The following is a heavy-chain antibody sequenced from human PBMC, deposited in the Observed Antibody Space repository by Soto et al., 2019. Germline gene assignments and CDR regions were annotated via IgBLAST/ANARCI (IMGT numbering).Heavy chain of an antibody. CDR2: IYPGDSDT. V-gene: IGHV5-51*01. Sequence: RGESLKISCKGSGYSFTIYWIGWVRQMPGKGLEWMGIIYPGDSDTRYSPSFQGQVTISADKSISTAYLQWSSLKASDTAMYYCARLTVNYYYGMDVWGQGTTVTVSS. D-gene: IGHD2-8*02. CDR1: GYSFTIYW. J-gene: IGHJ6*02. CDR3: ARLTVNYYYGMDV.